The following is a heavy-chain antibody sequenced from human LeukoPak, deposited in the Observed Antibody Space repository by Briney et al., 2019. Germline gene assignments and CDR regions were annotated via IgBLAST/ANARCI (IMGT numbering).Heavy chain of an antibody. V-gene: IGHV1-2*02. D-gene: IGHD1-26*01. CDR1: GYTFTGYY. CDR3: ARPRWELLEDDAFGI. Sequence: ASVKVSCKASGYTFTGYYMHWVRQAPGQGLEWMGWINPNSGGTNYAQKFQGRVTMTRDTSISTAYMELSRLRSDDTAVYYCARPRWELLEDDAFGIWGQGTMVTVSS. CDR2: INPNSGGT. J-gene: IGHJ3*02.